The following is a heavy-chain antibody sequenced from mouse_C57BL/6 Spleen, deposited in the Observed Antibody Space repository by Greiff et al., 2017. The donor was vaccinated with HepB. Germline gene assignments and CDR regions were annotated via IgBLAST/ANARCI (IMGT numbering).Heavy chain of an antibody. Sequence: QVQLQQPGPVLVKPGASVKLSCKASGYTFTSYWMHWVKQRPGQGLEWIGNINPSNGGTNYNEKFKSKATLTVDKSSSTAYLQLSSLTSEDSAVYCCACEDDYPCLTMDCWGQGASVSVSS. CDR2: INPSNGGT. CDR3: ACEDDYPCLTMDC. CDR1: GYTFTSYW. D-gene: IGHD2-4*01. J-gene: IGHJ4*01. V-gene: IGHV1-53*01.